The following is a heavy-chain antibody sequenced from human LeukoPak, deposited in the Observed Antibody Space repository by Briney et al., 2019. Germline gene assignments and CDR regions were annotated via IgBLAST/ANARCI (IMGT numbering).Heavy chain of an antibody. D-gene: IGHD6-13*01. V-gene: IGHV3-49*04. J-gene: IGHJ4*02. CDR3: TRGGSSWYWLDY. Sequence: GGSLTLSCTASGFTFGDYAMSWVRQAPGKGLEWVGFIRSKAYGGTTEYAASVKGRFTISREDSKSIAYLQMNSLKTEDTAVYYCTRGGSSWYWLDYWGQGTLVTVSS. CDR1: GFTFGDYA. CDR2: IRSKAYGGTT.